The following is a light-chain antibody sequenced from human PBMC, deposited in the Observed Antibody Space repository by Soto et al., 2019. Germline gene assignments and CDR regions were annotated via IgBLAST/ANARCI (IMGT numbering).Light chain of an antibody. Sequence: QSVLTQPASVSGSPGQSITISCTGTSSDVGAYIYVSWYQHHPGKAPKVMIYEVTSRPSGVSDRFSGSKSGNTASLTISGLQAEDEADYYCCSYASSRTYVFGTGTKVTVL. CDR2: EVT. CDR3: CSYASSRTYV. V-gene: IGLV2-14*01. CDR1: SSDVGAYIY. J-gene: IGLJ1*01.